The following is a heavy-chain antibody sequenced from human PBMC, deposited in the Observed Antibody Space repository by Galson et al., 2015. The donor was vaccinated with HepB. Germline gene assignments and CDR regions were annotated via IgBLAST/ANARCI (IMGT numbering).Heavy chain of an antibody. CDR2: IYNSGST. Sequence: SETLSLTCTVSGGSIKNYYWSWIRQPPGKGLEWIGYIYNSGSTNSNPSLKSRATISADTSKNQLSLKVNSVTAADTAVYYCARHFRGDANYLRHYYYYMDVWGKGTTVTVSS. CDR1: GGSIKNYY. J-gene: IGHJ6*03. V-gene: IGHV4-59*08. D-gene: IGHD5-24*01. CDR3: ARHFRGDANYLRHYYYYMDV.